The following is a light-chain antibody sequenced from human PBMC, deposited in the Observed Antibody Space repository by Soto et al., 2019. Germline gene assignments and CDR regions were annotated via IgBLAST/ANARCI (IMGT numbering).Light chain of an antibody. V-gene: IGKV4-1*01. Sequence: DIVMTQSQDSLAVSLGERATINCKSSQSVLYSSNNKNYLAWYQQKPGQPPKLLIYWASTRESGVPDRFSGSGSGTEFTLTISSLQAEDVAVYYCQQYYRPWTFGQGTKVEIK. CDR1: QSVLYSSNNKNY. CDR3: QQYYRPWT. J-gene: IGKJ1*01. CDR2: WAS.